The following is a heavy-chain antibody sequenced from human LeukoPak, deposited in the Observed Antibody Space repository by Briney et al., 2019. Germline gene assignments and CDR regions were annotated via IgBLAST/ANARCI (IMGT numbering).Heavy chain of an antibody. Sequence: GGSLRLSCAASGFTFSRYAMSWVRQAPGKGLERVSSITGSGGSPYYADSVKGRFTISRDNSKNTLYLQINSLRAEDTAVYYCVKGESHIVVVTAYPFDYWGQGTLVTVSS. CDR3: VKGESHIVVVTAYPFDY. V-gene: IGHV3-23*01. CDR1: GFTFSRYA. D-gene: IGHD2-21*02. CDR2: ITGSGGSP. J-gene: IGHJ4*02.